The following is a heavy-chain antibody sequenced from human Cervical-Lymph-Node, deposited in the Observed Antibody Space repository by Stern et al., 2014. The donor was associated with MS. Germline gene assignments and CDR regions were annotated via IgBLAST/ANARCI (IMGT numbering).Heavy chain of an antibody. J-gene: IGHJ6*02. CDR2: IHPGDSDT. Sequence: EVQLVESGAEVKKPGESLEISCKGSGYIFTSYWIGWVRQMPGKGLEWMGIIHPGDSDTRYSLSFQGQVTMSADKSISTAYLQWSSLKASDTAMYYCARVGIPAVSGMDVWGQGTTVIVSS. V-gene: IGHV5-51*01. D-gene: IGHD2-2*01. CDR1: GYIFTSYW. CDR3: ARVGIPAVSGMDV.